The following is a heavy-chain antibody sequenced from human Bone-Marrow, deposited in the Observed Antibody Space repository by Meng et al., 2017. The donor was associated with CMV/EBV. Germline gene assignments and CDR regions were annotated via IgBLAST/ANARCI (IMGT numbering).Heavy chain of an antibody. D-gene: IGHD3-10*01. Sequence: GGSLRLSCAASGFTFDDYAMHWVRQAPGKGLEWVSGISWNSGSIGYADSVKGRFTISRDNAKNSLYLQMNSLRAEDTAVYYCARDRGSIGYWGQGNLVNLAS. J-gene: IGHJ4*02. V-gene: IGHV3-9*01. CDR1: GFTFDDYA. CDR2: ISWNSGSI. CDR3: ARDRGSIGY.